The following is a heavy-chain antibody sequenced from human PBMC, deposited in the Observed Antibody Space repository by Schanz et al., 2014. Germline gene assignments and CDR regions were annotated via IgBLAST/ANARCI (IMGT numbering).Heavy chain of an antibody. CDR3: VKTDAGWRFDY. CDR1: GFNFTTFA. D-gene: IGHD6-19*01. V-gene: IGHV3-23*01. J-gene: IGHJ4*02. Sequence: EQVLESGGGFVQPGGSLRLSCATSGFNFTTFAMTWVRQAPGKGLEWVSGISDRGDGTNYGDSVRGRFTISRDNSRNTVYLQMNNVGVDDTATYYCVKTDAGWRFDYWGQGTLVIVSS. CDR2: ISDRGDGT.